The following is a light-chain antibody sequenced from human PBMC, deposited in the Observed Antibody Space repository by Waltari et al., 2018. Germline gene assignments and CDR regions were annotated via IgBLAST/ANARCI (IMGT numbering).Light chain of an antibody. V-gene: IGKV3-20*01. CDR1: ETVGRY. CDR2: DAS. CDR3: QHYVRLPVT. J-gene: IGKJ1*01. Sequence: DIELTQSPGTLSSSAGDRATLSCRASETVGRYLVWYQQKPGQAPRLLIYDASSRATGIPDRFSGSGSGTDFSLTISRLEPEDFAVYYCQHYVRLPVTFGQGTKVEIK.